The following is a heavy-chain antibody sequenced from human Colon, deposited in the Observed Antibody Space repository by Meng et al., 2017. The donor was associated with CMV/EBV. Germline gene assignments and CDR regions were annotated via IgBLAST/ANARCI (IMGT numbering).Heavy chain of an antibody. J-gene: IGHJ6*02. V-gene: IGHV3-30*02. CDR2: IRYDSAYK. CDR3: AKVGDGYGDYGSIYS. D-gene: IGHD4-17*01. Sequence: GGSLRLSCAASGFTFSSYGMHWVRQAPGKGLEWVTYIRYDSAYKYSADSVQGRFTISRDNSKNMLYLQMNSLRPEDTAMYYCAKVGDGYGDYGSIYSWCQGTTVTVSS. CDR1: GFTFSSYG.